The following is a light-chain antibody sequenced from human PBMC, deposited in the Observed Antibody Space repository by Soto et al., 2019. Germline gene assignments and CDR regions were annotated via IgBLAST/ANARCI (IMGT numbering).Light chain of an antibody. CDR1: SSDVGGYNY. CDR2: EVS. J-gene: IGLJ2*01. CDR3: QSYDSGLSAHVL. V-gene: IGLV2-14*01. Sequence: QSVLTQPASVSGSPGQSITISCTGTSSDVGGYNYVSWYQQHPGKAPKLMIYEVSNRPSGVSNRFSGSKSGNTASLTISGLQAEDEADYYCQSYDSGLSAHVLFGGGTKLTVL.